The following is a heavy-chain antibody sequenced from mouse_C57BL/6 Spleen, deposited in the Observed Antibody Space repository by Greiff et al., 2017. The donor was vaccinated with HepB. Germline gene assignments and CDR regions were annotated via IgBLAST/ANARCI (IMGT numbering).Heavy chain of an antibody. J-gene: IGHJ4*01. D-gene: IGHD2-4*01. CDR2: IYPGNSDT. Sequence: EVQLQQSGAELVMPGASVKLSCKASGYTFTSYWMHWVKQRPGQGLEWIGAIYPGNSDTSYNQKFKGKAKLTAVTSASTAYMELSSLTNEDSAVYYCTRIYYDYDVSYAMDYWGQGTSVTVSS. V-gene: IGHV1-5*01. CDR3: TRIYYDYDVSYAMDY. CDR1: GYTFTSYW.